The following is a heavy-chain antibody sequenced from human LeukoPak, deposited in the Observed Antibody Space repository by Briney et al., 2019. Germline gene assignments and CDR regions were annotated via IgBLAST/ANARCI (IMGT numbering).Heavy chain of an antibody. CDR3: AKDVTGTGAFDI. Sequence: GRSLRLSCAASGFTFDDYAIHWVRQGPGKGLEWVSGITWNSGTIGYADSVKGRFTISRDNAKNSLYLQMNSLRAEDTALYYCAKDVTGTGAFDIWGQGTMVTVSS. J-gene: IGHJ3*02. CDR2: ITWNSGTI. CDR1: GFTFDDYA. D-gene: IGHD1-7*01. V-gene: IGHV3-9*01.